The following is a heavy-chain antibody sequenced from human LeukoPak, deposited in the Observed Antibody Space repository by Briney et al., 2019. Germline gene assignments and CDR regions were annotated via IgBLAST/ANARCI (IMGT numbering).Heavy chain of an antibody. J-gene: IGHJ5*02. D-gene: IGHD1-26*01. V-gene: IGHV3-74*01. Sequence: PGGSLRLSCAASGFTFSSYWMHWVRQAPGKGLVWVSRIHSDGSSTTYADSVKGRFTISRDNAKNTLYLQMNSLRAEDTAVYYCARGVGGDSRFDPWGQGTLVTVSS. CDR2: IHSDGSST. CDR3: ARGVGGDSRFDP. CDR1: GFTFSSYW.